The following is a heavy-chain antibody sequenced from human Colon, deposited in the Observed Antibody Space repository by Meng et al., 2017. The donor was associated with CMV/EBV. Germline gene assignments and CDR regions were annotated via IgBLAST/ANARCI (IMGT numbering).Heavy chain of an antibody. D-gene: IGHD6-19*01. CDR3: ARVGSSGWELAF. CDR1: GGSISSSKW. Sequence: SETLSLTCSVSGGSISSSKWWSWVRQSPEKGLEWIGEIFNGESTNYSPSLKNRVTISVDKSKNQFSLILNSVTAADTAVYYCARVGSSGWELAFWGRGTLVTVSS. J-gene: IGHJ4*02. CDR2: IFNGEST. V-gene: IGHV4-4*02.